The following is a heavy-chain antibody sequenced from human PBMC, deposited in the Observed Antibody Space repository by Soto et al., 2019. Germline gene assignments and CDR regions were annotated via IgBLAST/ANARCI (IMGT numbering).Heavy chain of an antibody. D-gene: IGHD3-3*01. CDR3: ARLYFLSGYMPGDY. CDR1: GYSFANYW. CDR2: IDPSDSFI. J-gene: IGHJ4*02. V-gene: IGHV5-10-1*01. Sequence: PGESLKISCKGLGYSFANYWIAWVRQMPGKGLEWIGRIDPSDSFINYTPPFEGHVTISADKSMSTAYVQWNSLKTSDTAMYYCARLYFLSGYMPGDYWGQGTLVTVSS.